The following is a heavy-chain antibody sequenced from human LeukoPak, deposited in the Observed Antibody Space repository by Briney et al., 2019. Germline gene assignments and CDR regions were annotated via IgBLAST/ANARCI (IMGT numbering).Heavy chain of an antibody. D-gene: IGHD4-23*01. V-gene: IGHV3-74*01. CDR1: GFTFSNVW. CDR2: INTHGSTT. CDR3: YGANAED. Sequence: GGSLRLSCAASGFTFSNVWMSWVRQAPGKGLEWVSGINTHGSTTSYADSVKGRFTISRDNAKNTLYLQMNGLRAEDTAVYYCYGANAEDWGQGTLDTVSS. J-gene: IGHJ1*01.